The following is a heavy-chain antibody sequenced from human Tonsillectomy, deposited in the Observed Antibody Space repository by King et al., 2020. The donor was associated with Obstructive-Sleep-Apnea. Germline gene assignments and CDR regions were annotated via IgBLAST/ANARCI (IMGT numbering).Heavy chain of an antibody. Sequence: VQLVESGGGLVQPGGSLRLSCAASGFTVSKFAMSWVRQAPGRGLEWVSAISDSTAGTDSFYADSVKGRFTLARDNSQNTLYLHMNSLRADDTALYYCAKDMGGGPAANFDYWGQGTLVTVSS. V-gene: IGHV3-23*04. CDR3: AKDMGGGPAANFDY. D-gene: IGHD2-2*01. CDR1: GFTVSKFA. J-gene: IGHJ4*02. CDR2: ISDSTAGTDS.